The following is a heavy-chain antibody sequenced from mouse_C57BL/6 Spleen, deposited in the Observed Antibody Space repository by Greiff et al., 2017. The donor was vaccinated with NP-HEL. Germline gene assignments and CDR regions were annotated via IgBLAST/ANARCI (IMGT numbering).Heavy chain of an antibody. CDR3: ARTRGHYYYAMDY. Sequence: EVKLMESGGGLVKPGGSLKLSCAASGFTFSDYGMHWVRQAPEKGLEWVAYISSGSSTIYYADTVKGRFTISRDNAKNTLFLQMTSLRSEDTAMYYCARTRGHYYYAMDYWGQGTSVTVSS. CDR1: GFTFSDYG. D-gene: IGHD1-1*02. V-gene: IGHV5-17*01. CDR2: ISSGSSTI. J-gene: IGHJ4*01.